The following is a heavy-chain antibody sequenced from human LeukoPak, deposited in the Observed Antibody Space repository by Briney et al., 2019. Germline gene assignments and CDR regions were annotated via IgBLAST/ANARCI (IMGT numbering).Heavy chain of an antibody. CDR3: AKHNGGGIVSYVAPGPPDYFDH. CDR2: IYYSGST. CDR1: GGSISSYY. Sequence: PSETLSLTCTVSGGSISSYYWSWIRQPPGKGLEWIGYIYYSGSTNYNPSLKSRVTISLDTSTKQLSLKLTSVTAADTAIYYCAKHNGGGIVSYVAPGPPDYFDHWGQGALVTVSS. D-gene: IGHD1-26*01. V-gene: IGHV4-59*08. J-gene: IGHJ4*02.